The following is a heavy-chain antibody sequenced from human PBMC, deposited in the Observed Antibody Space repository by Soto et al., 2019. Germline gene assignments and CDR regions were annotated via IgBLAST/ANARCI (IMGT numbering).Heavy chain of an antibody. V-gene: IGHV1-18*01. D-gene: IGHD6-19*01. CDR3: ARDLQAVAVSIDY. CDR1: GYTFTSYD. CDR2: ISPYFGKT. Sequence: GASVKVSCKSSGYTFTSYDYTWVRQAPGQGLEWLGWISPYFGKTNYAQKFQGRMTLTTDTSTGTAFMELKSLRSDDTAVYYFARDLQAVAVSIDYWRAGILISVSS. J-gene: IGHJ4*02.